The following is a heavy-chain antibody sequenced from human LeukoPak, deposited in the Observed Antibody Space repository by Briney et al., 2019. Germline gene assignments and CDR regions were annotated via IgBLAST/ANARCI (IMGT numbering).Heavy chain of an antibody. D-gene: IGHD6-13*01. V-gene: IGHV4-31*03. CDR3: ARGGYTYPPDY. Sequence: SQTLSLTCTVSGGSISSGGYYWSWIRQHPGKGLEWIGYIYYSGSTYYNPSLKSRVTISVYTSKNQFSLKLSSVTAADTAVYYCARGGYTYPPDYWGQGTLVTVSS. J-gene: IGHJ4*02. CDR2: IYYSGST. CDR1: GGSISSGGYY.